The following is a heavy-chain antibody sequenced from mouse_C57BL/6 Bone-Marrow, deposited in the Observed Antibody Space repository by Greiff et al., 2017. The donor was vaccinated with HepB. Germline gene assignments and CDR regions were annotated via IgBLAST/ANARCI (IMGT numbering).Heavy chain of an antibody. Sequence: EVKLVESGPGLVKPSQSLSLTCSVTGYSITSGYYWNWIRQFPGNKLEWMGYISYDGSNNYNPSLKNRISITRDTSKNQFFLKLNSVTTEDTATYYCAREDDSAWFAYWGQGTLVTVSA. J-gene: IGHJ3*01. CDR2: ISYDGSN. CDR3: AREDDSAWFAY. D-gene: IGHD2-4*01. CDR1: GYSITSGYY. V-gene: IGHV3-6*01.